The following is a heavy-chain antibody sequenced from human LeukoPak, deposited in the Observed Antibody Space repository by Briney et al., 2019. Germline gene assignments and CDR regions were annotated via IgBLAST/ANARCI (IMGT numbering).Heavy chain of an antibody. V-gene: IGHV3-21*01. CDR3: ARDPRGELFFDY. CDR2: ISSSSSYI. D-gene: IGHD3-10*01. Sequence: GGSLRLSCAASGFTFSSYSMNWVRQAPGKGLEWVSSISSSSSYIYYADSVKGRFTISRDNAKNSLYLQMNSLRAEDTAMYYCARDPRGELFFDYWGQGTLVTVSS. J-gene: IGHJ4*02. CDR1: GFTFSSYS.